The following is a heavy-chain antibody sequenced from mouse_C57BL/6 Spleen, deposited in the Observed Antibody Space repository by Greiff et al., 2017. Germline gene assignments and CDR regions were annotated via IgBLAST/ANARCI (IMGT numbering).Heavy chain of an antibody. V-gene: IGHV5-4*01. CDR2: ISDGGSYT. CDR1: GFTFSSYA. J-gene: IGHJ3*01. D-gene: IGHD2-4*01. CDR3: ARAYDYEGWFAY. Sequence: VESGGGLVKPGGSLKLSCAASGFTFSSYAMSWVRQTPEKRLEWVATISDGGSYTYYPDNVKGRFTISRDNAKNNLYLQMSHLKSEDTAMYYCARAYDYEGWFAYWGQGTLVTVSA.